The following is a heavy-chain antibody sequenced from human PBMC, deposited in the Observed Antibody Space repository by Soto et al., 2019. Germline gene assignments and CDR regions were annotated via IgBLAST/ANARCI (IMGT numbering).Heavy chain of an antibody. Sequence: SVKVSCKASGGTFSSYTISWVRQAPGQGLEWMGRIIPILGIANYAQKFQGRVTITADKSTSTAYMELSSLRSEGTAVYYCARGRNIVVVPAAMGSWFDPWGQGTLVTVSS. CDR2: IIPILGIA. V-gene: IGHV1-69*02. D-gene: IGHD2-2*01. CDR3: ARGRNIVVVPAAMGSWFDP. CDR1: GGTFSSYT. J-gene: IGHJ5*02.